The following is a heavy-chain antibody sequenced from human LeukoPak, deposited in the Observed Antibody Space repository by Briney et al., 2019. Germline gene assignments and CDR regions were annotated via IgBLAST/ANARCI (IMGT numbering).Heavy chain of an antibody. CDR2: ISTSSSYI. CDR3: ARASSSWYFFDY. J-gene: IGHJ4*02. Sequence: PGGSLRLSCGASGFTFSSYAMNWVRQAPGKGLEWVSFISTSSSYIYYADSVKGRFTISRDNAKNSLYLQMNSLTAEDMAVYYCARASSSWYFFDYWGQGTLVTVSS. V-gene: IGHV3-21*01. D-gene: IGHD6-13*01. CDR1: GFTFSSYA.